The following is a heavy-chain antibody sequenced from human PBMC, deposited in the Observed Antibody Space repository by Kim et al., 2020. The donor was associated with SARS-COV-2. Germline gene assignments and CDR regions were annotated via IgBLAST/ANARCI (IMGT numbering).Heavy chain of an antibody. CDR1: GFTFSSYS. Sequence: GGSLRLSCAASGFTFSSYSMNWVRQAPGKGLEWVSSISSSSSYIYYADSVKGRFTISRDNAKNSLYLQMNSLRAEDTAVYYCARASRRVAATYWFDPWGQGTLVTVSS. V-gene: IGHV3-21*01. D-gene: IGHD2-15*01. CDR3: ARASRRVAATYWFDP. J-gene: IGHJ5*02. CDR2: ISSSSSYI.